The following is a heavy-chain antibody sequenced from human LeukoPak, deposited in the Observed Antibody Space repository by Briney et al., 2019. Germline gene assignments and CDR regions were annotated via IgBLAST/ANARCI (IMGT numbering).Heavy chain of an antibody. Sequence: PSETLSLTCTVSGGSISSGGYYWSWIRQHPGKGLEWIGYIYYSGSTYYNPSLKSRVTISVDTSKNQFSLKLSSVTAADTAVYYCARDRKLGYCSGGSCYSWFDPWGQGTLVTVSS. CDR3: ARDRKLGYCSGGSCYSWFDP. D-gene: IGHD2-15*01. CDR2: IYYSGST. J-gene: IGHJ5*02. V-gene: IGHV4-31*03. CDR1: GGSISSGGYY.